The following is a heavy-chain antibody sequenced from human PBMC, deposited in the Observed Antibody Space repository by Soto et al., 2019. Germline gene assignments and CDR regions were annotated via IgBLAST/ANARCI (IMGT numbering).Heavy chain of an antibody. CDR3: ARDRLTVSLDY. V-gene: IGHV3-30-3*01. D-gene: IGHD4-17*01. J-gene: IGHJ4*02. CDR2: ISYDGSNK. Sequence: GGSLRLSCAASGFTFSSYAMHWVRQAPGKGLEWVAVISYDGSNKYYADSVKGRFTISRDNSKNTLYLQMNSLRAEDTAVYYCARDRLTVSLDYWGQGTLVTVSS. CDR1: GFTFSSYA.